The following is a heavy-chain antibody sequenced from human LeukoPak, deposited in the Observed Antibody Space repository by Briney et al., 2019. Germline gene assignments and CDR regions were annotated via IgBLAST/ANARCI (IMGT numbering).Heavy chain of an antibody. D-gene: IGHD2-2*01. J-gene: IGHJ6*03. CDR1: GYTFTSYG. Sequence: VASVKVSCKASGYTFTSYGISWVRQAPGQGLEWMGWISAHNGNTNYAQKLQGRVTMTTDTSTSTAYMELRSLRSDDTAVYYCARASAGGDCSSTSCKHYYYYYMDVWGKGTTVTISS. CDR2: ISAHNGNT. V-gene: IGHV1-18*01. CDR3: ARASAGGDCSSTSCKHYYYYYMDV.